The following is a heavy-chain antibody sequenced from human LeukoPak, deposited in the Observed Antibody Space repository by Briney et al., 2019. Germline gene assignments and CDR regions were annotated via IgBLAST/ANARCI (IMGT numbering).Heavy chain of an antibody. CDR1: GFTFFNYG. D-gene: IGHD6-13*01. V-gene: IGHV3-30*02. CDR2: IRYDGSYK. Sequence: GGSLRLSCAASGFTFFNYGMHWVRQAPGKGLDWVAVIRYDGSYKYHADSVRGRFTISRDNSKNTLYLHMDSLRAEDTAIYYCAKVVQYTASTGTGLDYWGRGTLVTVSS. CDR3: AKVVQYTASTGTGLDY. J-gene: IGHJ4*02.